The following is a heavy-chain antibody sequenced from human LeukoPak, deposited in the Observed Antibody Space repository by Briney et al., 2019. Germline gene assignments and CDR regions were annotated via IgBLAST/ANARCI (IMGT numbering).Heavy chain of an antibody. CDR3: ARDGGSAYDFDY. D-gene: IGHD5-12*01. CDR2: IYYSGST. Sequence: PSQTLSLTCTVSGGSISSGGYYWSWIRQHPGKGLEWIGYIYYSGSTYYNPSLKSRVTISVDTSKNQFSLKLSSVTAADTAVYYCARDGGSAYDFDYWGKGTLVTVSS. CDR1: GGSISSGGYY. V-gene: IGHV4-31*03. J-gene: IGHJ4*02.